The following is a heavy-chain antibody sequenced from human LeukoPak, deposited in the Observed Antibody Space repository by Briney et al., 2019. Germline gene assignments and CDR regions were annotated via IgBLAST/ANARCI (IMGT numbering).Heavy chain of an antibody. CDR3: ARRGASSGGLDY. CDR1: GYSISSGYY. Sequence: PSETLSLTCTVSGYSISSGYYWGWIRQPPGKGLEWIGNIYHSGNTYYNPSLKSRVSISVDTSKNQFSLRLTSVTAADTAVYYCARRGASSGGLDYWGQGTLVTVSS. D-gene: IGHD6-19*01. V-gene: IGHV4-38-2*02. CDR2: IYHSGNT. J-gene: IGHJ4*02.